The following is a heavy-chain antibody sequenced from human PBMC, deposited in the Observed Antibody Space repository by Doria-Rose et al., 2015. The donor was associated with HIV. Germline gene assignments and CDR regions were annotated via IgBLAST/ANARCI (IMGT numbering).Heavy chain of an antibody. D-gene: IGHD3-16*01. CDR3: TTDRFFPS. Sequence: FTFSNAWMNWVRQAPGKGLEWVGRIKSKPDGGTTEYAAPVKGRFSISRDDSKNTLSLQMNILKTEDTAVYYCTTDRFFPSWGQGTMVTVSS. J-gene: IGHJ3*01. CDR1: FTFSNAW. CDR2: IKSKPDGGTT. V-gene: IGHV3-15*07.